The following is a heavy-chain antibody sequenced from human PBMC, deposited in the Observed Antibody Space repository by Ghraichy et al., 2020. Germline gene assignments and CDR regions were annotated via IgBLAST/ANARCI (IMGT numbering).Heavy chain of an antibody. CDR2: IYYSGGT. CDR1: GGSISSYY. V-gene: IGHV4-59*01. D-gene: IGHD6-19*01. Sequence: SETLSLTCTVSGGSISSYYWSWIRQAPGKGLEWIGYIYYSGGTKYNPSLKSRVTMSIDTSKNQFSLNLTSVTAADTAIYYCVKNFKKSPYSSGWSFDYWGQGTLVTVSS. CDR3: VKNFKKSPYSSGWSFDY. J-gene: IGHJ4*02.